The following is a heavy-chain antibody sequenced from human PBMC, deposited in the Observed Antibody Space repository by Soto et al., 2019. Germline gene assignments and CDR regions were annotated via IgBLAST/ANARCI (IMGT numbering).Heavy chain of an antibody. V-gene: IGHV3-48*02. CDR2: ITGSSATI. CDR3: ARDNGMAGSFDP. D-gene: IGHD2-8*01. CDR1: GFNFGACS. Sequence: GGSLRLSCLASGFNFGACSMNWVRQAPGKGLEWVSYITGSSATIYYADSVKGRFTISRDNAKNSLYLQMNSLRDEDTAVYYCARDNGMAGSFDPWGQGSLVTVSS. J-gene: IGHJ5*02.